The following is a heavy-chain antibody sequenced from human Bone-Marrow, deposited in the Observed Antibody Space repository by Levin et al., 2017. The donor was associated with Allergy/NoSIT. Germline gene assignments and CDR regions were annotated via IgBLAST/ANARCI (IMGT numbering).Heavy chain of an antibody. CDR1: GFTFSDYY. D-gene: IGHD1-1*01. CDR2: SRSKAKSYTT. Sequence: LSLTRAVSGFTFSDYYMDWVRQAPGKGLEWLARSRSKAKSYTTEYAASVKGRFTISRDDSKNSLFLQMNSLKTGDTAVYYCVRGFNSFDIWGQGTMVTISS. V-gene: IGHV3-72*01. J-gene: IGHJ3*02. CDR3: VRGFNSFDI.